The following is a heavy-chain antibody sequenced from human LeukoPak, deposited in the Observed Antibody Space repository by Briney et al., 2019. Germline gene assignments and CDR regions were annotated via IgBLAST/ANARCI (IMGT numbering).Heavy chain of an antibody. CDR2: ISSSSSYT. V-gene: IGHV3-11*06. J-gene: IGHJ6*04. Sequence: GGSLRLSCAASGFTFSDYYMSWIRQAPGKGLEWVSYISSSSSYTNYADSVKGRFTISRDNAKNSLYLQMNSQRAEDTAVYYCARDRLRYFDWFVTGLYYYGMDVWGKGTTVTVSS. CDR1: GFTFSDYY. D-gene: IGHD3-9*01. CDR3: ARDRLRYFDWFVTGLYYYGMDV.